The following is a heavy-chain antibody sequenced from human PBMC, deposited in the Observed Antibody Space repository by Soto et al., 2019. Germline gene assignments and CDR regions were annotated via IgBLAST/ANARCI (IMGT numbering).Heavy chain of an antibody. CDR2: ISAYNGNT. CDR3: ARVFGSIVLMVYASPKFFDY. D-gene: IGHD2-8*01. Sequence: ASVKVSCKASGYTFTSYVISWVRQAPGQGLESMGWISAYNGNTNYAQKLQGRVTMTTDTSTSTAYMELRSLRSDDTAVYYCARVFGSIVLMVYASPKFFDYWGQGTLVTVSS. CDR1: GYTFTSYV. J-gene: IGHJ4*02. V-gene: IGHV1-18*01.